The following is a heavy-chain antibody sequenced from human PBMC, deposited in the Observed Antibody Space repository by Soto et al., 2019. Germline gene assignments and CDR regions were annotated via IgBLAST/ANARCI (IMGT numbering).Heavy chain of an antibody. Sequence: GGSLRLSCAASGFTFSSYGMHWVRQAPGKGLQCVAVIWYDGSNKYYADSVKGRFTNSRDNSKNTLSRQMNSLRAHDTAVYYCARHLSTPDTPSSDYYYYGMDVWGQGTTVTVSS. CDR1: GFTFSSYG. CDR2: IWYDGSNK. CDR3: ARHLSTPDTPSSDYYYYGMDV. J-gene: IGHJ6*02. V-gene: IGHV3-33*01. D-gene: IGHD2-2*02.